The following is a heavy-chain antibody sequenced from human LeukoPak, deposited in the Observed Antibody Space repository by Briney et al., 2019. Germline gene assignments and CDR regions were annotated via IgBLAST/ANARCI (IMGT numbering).Heavy chain of an antibody. CDR3: ARSRYGGYEDY. D-gene: IGHD5-12*01. J-gene: IGHJ4*02. Sequence: GGSLRLSCAASGFTFSSYGMHWVRQAPGKGLVWVSRINSDGSSTSYADSVKGRFTISRDNAKNTLYLQMDSLRAEDTAVYYCARSRYGGYEDYWGQGTLVTVSS. CDR1: GFTFSSYG. V-gene: IGHV3-74*01. CDR2: INSDGSST.